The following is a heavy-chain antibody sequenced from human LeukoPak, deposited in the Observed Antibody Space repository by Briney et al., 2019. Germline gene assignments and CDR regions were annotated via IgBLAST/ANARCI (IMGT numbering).Heavy chain of an antibody. CDR1: GGSISSYY. Sequence: PSETLSLTCTVSGGSISSYYWSWIRQPAGKGLEWIGRIYTSGSTNYNPSLKSRVTMSVDTSKNQFSLKLSSVTAADTAVYYCARGLPVITTSDAFDIWGQGTMVTVSS. D-gene: IGHD3-22*01. CDR2: IYTSGST. J-gene: IGHJ3*02. CDR3: ARGLPVITTSDAFDI. V-gene: IGHV4-4*07.